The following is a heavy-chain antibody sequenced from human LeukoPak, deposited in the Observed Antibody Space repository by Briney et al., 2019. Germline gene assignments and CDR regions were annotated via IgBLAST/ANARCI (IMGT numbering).Heavy chain of an antibody. J-gene: IGHJ6*03. Sequence: PSQTLSLTCAISGDSVSRNSATWNWIRQSPARGLEWLGRTYYRSKWYNDYAVSVKGRITINPDTSKNQFSLQLNSVTPEDTAVYYCARAVLWFGDLDYYYYMDVWGKGTTVTVSS. CDR3: ARAVLWFGDLDYYYYMDV. CDR2: TYYRSKWYN. V-gene: IGHV6-1*01. D-gene: IGHD3-10*01. CDR1: GDSVSRNSAT.